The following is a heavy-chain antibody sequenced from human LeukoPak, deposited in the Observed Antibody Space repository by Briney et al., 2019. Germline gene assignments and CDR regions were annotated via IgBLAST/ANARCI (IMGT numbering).Heavy chain of an antibody. CDR3: AKDGFAGSSGWTYFDY. CDR2: ISWNSGSI. J-gene: IGHJ4*02. CDR1: GFTFDDYA. Sequence: GGSLRLSCAASGFTFDDYAMHWVRQAPGKGLEWVSGISWNSGSIGYADSVKGRFTISRDNAKNSLYLRMNSLRAEDMALYYCAKDGFAGSSGWTYFDYWGQGTLVTVSS. D-gene: IGHD6-13*01. V-gene: IGHV3-9*03.